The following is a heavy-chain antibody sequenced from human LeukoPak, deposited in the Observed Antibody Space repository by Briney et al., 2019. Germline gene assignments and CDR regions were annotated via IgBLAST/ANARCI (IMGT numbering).Heavy chain of an antibody. Sequence: SETLSLTCAVYGGSFSGYYWSWIRQPPGKGLEWIGEINHSGSTNYNPSLKSRVTISVDKSKNQFSLKLSSVTAADTAVYYCARLGHIDYYGSGSYRYYFDYWGQGTLVTVSS. CDR2: INHSGST. D-gene: IGHD3-10*01. CDR3: ARLGHIDYYGSGSYRYYFDY. CDR1: GGSFSGYY. J-gene: IGHJ4*02. V-gene: IGHV4-34*01.